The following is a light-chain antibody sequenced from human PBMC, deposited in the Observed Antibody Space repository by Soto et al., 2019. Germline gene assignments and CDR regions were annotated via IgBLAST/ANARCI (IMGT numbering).Light chain of an antibody. V-gene: IGKV3-11*01. CDR2: GAS. CDR3: QQRRSWPPTIT. CDR1: QSISSS. Sequence: EIVMTQSPATLSVSPGERATLFCRASQSISSSLAWYQQKPGQAPRLLIYGASYRATDIPPRFSGSGSGTDFTLTISSLEPEDFAVYYCQQRRSWPPTITFGQGTRLEIK. J-gene: IGKJ5*01.